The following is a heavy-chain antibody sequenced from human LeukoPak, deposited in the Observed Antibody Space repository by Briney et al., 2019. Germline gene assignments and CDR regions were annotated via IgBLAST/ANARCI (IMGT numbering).Heavy chain of an antibody. D-gene: IGHD3-3*01. Sequence: SETLSLTCAVSGGSINNYYWSWIRQPPGKGLGWIGYIYDSGSTNYNPSLKSRVTTSLDTSKNQVSLELSSVTAADTAVYYCARVGASGPRRALDVWGQGTLVTVSS. J-gene: IGHJ4*02. CDR3: ARVGASGPRRALDV. CDR1: GGSINNYY. V-gene: IGHV4-59*01. CDR2: IYDSGST.